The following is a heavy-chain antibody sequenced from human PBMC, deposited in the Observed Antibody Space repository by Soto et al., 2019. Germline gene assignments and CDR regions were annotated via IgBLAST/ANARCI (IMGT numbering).Heavy chain of an antibody. V-gene: IGHV3-30*18. Sequence: GGSLRLSCAASGFTFSSYGMHWVRQAPGKGLEWVAVISYDGSNKYYADSVKGRFTISRDNSKNTLYLQMNSLRAEDTAVYYCAKGGIYYYGSGSYYTLDYWGQGTLVTVSS. D-gene: IGHD3-10*01. CDR1: GFTFSSYG. J-gene: IGHJ4*02. CDR3: AKGGIYYYGSGSYYTLDY. CDR2: ISYDGSNK.